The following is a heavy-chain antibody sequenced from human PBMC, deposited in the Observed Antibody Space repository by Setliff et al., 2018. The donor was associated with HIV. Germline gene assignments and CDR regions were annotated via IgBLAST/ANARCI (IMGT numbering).Heavy chain of an antibody. D-gene: IGHD5-12*01. CDR3: AKDSSKIVATINGGYFDS. CDR2: INSDGSSR. CDR1: GFTFRSYW. J-gene: IGHJ4*02. V-gene: IGHV3-74*01. Sequence: GGSLRLSCAASGFTFRSYWMHWVRQAPGPGKGLVWVSRINSDGSSRSYADSVKGRFTISRDNAKNTLYLQMNSLRAEDTAVYYCAKDSSKIVATINGGYFDSWGQGALVTVSS.